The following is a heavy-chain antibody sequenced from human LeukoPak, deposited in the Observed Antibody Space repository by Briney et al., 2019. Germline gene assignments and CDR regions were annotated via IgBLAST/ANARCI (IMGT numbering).Heavy chain of an antibody. CDR2: IYSTGST. D-gene: IGHD6-13*01. CDR1: GGSINSYY. V-gene: IGHV4-4*07. Sequence: PSKTLSLTCTVSGGSINSYYWSWIRQPAGKGLEWIGRIYSTGSTNYNPSLKSRVTMSVDTSKNQFSLRLRSVTAADTAVYYCARQIASAGTAGFDFWGQGALVTVSS. CDR3: ARQIASAGTAGFDF. J-gene: IGHJ4*02.